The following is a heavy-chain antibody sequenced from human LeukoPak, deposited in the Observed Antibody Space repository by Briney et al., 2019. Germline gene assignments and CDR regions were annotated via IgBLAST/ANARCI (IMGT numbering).Heavy chain of an antibody. CDR1: GGSISSYY. Sequence: SETLSLTCAVSGGSISSYYWSWIRQPAGKGLEWIGRIYTSGSTNYNPSLKSRVTMSVDTSKNQFSLKLSSVTAADTAVYYCARIYNSMDWFDPWGQGTLVTVSS. CDR3: ARIYNSMDWFDP. J-gene: IGHJ5*02. D-gene: IGHD1-14*01. V-gene: IGHV4-4*07. CDR2: IYTSGST.